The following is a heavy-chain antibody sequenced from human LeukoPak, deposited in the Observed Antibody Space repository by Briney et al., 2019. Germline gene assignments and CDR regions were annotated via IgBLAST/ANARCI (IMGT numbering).Heavy chain of an antibody. CDR2: IRYDGSNK. V-gene: IGHV3-30*02. CDR1: GFTFSSYG. J-gene: IGHJ3*02. Sequence: PGGSLRLSCAASGFTFSSYGMHWVRQAPGKGLEWVAFIRYDGSNKYYADSVKGRFTISRDNAKNSLYLQMNSLRAEDTAVYYCARLMNDAFDIWGQGTMVTVSS. CDR3: ARLMNDAFDI.